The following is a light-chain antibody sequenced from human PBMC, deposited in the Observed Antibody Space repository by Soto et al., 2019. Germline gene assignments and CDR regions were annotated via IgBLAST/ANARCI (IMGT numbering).Light chain of an antibody. CDR3: QQYNNWPPWT. V-gene: IGKV3-15*01. CDR1: QSVSSN. J-gene: IGKJ1*01. Sequence: EIVMTQSPATLSVSPGERATLSCRASQSVSSNLAWYQQKPGQAPRLLIYGASTRATGIPARFSGSGSGTEFNLTISSLQSEDCAVYYCQQYNNWPPWTFGHGTKVEIK. CDR2: GAS.